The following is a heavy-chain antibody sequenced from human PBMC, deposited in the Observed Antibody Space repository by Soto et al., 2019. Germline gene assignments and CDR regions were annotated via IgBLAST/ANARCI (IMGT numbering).Heavy chain of an antibody. CDR3: VRDGSIWFADSSGD. J-gene: IGHJ4*02. CDR1: GYTFSSYG. V-gene: IGHV1-18*01. Sequence: QVQLVQSGAEVKKPGASVKVSCKASGYTFSSYGISWVRQAPGQGLEWMGWISTYNGNTKYAQKLQGRVTMTTDTSTSTAYMELRSLRSDDTAVYYCVRDGSIWFADSSGDWGQGTLVIVSS. CDR2: ISTYNGNT. D-gene: IGHD3-10*01.